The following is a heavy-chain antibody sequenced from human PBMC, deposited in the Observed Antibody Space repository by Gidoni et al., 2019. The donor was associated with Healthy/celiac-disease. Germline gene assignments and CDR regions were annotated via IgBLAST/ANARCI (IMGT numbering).Heavy chain of an antibody. J-gene: IGHJ3*02. V-gene: IGHV3-53*01. Sequence: EVQLVESGVGLIQPGGSLRLSCASSGFTVSSNYMSWVCQAPGKGLEWVSVIYSGGSTYYADSVKGRFTISRDNSKNTLYLQMNSLRAEDTAVYYCARERIDAFDIWGQGTMVTVSS. CDR1: GFTVSSNY. CDR3: ARERIDAFDI. CDR2: IYSGGST.